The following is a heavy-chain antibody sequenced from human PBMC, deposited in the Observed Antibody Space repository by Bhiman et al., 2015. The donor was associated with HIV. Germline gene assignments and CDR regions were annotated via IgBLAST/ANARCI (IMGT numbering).Heavy chain of an antibody. Sequence: EVQLVESGGGLVKPGGSLRLSCAASGFTFSSYSMNWVRQAPGKGLEWVSSISSSSSYIYYADSVKGRFTISKDNAKNSLYLQMNSLRAEDTAVYYCTREFYTDPFAFDIWGQGTMVTVSP. J-gene: IGHJ3*02. V-gene: IGHV3-21*01. CDR2: ISSSSSYI. CDR1: GFTFSSYS. D-gene: IGHD3-16*01. CDR3: TREFYTDPFAFDI.